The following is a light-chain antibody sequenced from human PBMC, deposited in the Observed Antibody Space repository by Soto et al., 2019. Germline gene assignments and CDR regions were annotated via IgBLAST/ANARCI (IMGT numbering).Light chain of an antibody. J-gene: IGLJ2*01. CDR1: SSNIGSSS. V-gene: IGLV1-44*01. Sequence: QSVLSQPPSASETPGQRINISCSGSSSNIGSSSVNWYQQLPGTAPKLLIFSNNQRPSGVPDRFFGSKSGTSASLAISGLQSEDEADYYCATWDDSLKAVVFGGGTKVTVL. CDR2: SNN. CDR3: ATWDDSLKAVV.